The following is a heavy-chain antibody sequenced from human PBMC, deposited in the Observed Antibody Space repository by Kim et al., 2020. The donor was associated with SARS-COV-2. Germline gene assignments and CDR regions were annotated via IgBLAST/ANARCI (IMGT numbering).Heavy chain of an antibody. J-gene: IGHJ5*02. CDR3: ARGLFRELLYWPLYNWFDP. Sequence: SETLSLTCAVYGGSFSGYYWSWIRQPPGKGLEWIGEINHSGSTNYNPSLKSRVTISVDTSKNQFSLKLSSVTAADTAVYYCARGLFRELLYWPLYNWFDPWGQGTLVTVSS. CDR2: INHSGST. D-gene: IGHD3-10*01. V-gene: IGHV4-34*01. CDR1: GGSFSGYY.